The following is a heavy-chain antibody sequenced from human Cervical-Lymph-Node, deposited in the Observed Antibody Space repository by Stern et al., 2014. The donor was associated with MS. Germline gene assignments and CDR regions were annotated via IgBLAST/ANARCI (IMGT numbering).Heavy chain of an antibody. Sequence: QVQLQESGPGLVKPSQTLSLTCTVSCGSINNGDYYWSWVRQHPGKGLEWLENSDYMCATYYTPSLNGRLTISVDTSKRHFSLKLTSVTAAYTAVYYCARELSGMYGMDVWGQGTTVTVSS. CDR1: CGSINNGDYY. CDR3: ARELSGMYGMDV. V-gene: IGHV4-31*03. J-gene: IGHJ6*02. D-gene: IGHD1-1*01. CDR2: SDYMCAT.